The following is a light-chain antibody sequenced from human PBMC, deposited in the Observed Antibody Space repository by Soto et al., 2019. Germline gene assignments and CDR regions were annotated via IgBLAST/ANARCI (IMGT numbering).Light chain of an antibody. CDR2: DAS. CDR1: QSVSSY. J-gene: IGKJ4*01. Sequence: EIVLTQSPATLSLSPGERATLSCRASQSVSSYLALYQQKPGKAPRLLLYDASNRATGIPARFSGRGSVTDFTLTISSLEPEDFAVYYGQQRSNWPPLTCGGGTKVEIK. CDR3: QQRSNWPPLT. V-gene: IGKV3-11*01.